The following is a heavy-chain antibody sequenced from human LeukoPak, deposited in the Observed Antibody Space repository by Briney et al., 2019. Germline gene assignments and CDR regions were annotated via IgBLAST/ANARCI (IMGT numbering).Heavy chain of an antibody. V-gene: IGHV3-48*03. Sequence: PGGSLRLSCAASGFTFSSYEMNWVRQARGKGLEWVSYISSSGSTIYYADSVKGRFTISRDNAKNSLYLQMNSLRAEDTAVYYCARDYGSGSYGVVDYWGQGTLVTVSS. CDR2: ISSSGSTI. J-gene: IGHJ4*02. CDR1: GFTFSSYE. D-gene: IGHD3-10*01. CDR3: ARDYGSGSYGVVDY.